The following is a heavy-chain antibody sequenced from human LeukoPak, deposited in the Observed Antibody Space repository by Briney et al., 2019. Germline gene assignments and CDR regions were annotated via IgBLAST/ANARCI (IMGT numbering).Heavy chain of an antibody. CDR3: ASLQGDV. V-gene: IGHV3-48*04. CDR1: GFTFSIYS. Sequence: GGSLRLSCAASGFTFSIYSMNWVRQAPGKGLEWVSYISSSSSTILYADSVKDRFTISRDNAKNSLYLQMNSLRAEDTAVYYCASLQGDVWGKGTTVTVSS. J-gene: IGHJ6*04. CDR2: ISSSSSTI.